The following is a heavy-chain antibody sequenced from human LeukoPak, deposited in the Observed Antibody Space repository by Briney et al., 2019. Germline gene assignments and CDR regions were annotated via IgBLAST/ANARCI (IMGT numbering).Heavy chain of an antibody. J-gene: IGHJ4*02. D-gene: IGHD5-24*01. CDR2: ISYGGRT. CDR1: GGSISSSNNY. CDR3: ARARYNYQCDY. Sequence: SETLSLTCSVSGGSISSSNNYWGWIRQSPGRGLEWIGSISYGGRTYYNPSLKSRVTISVDTSKNQFSLRLSSVTAADTAVYYCARARYNYQCDYWGQGTLVTVSS. V-gene: IGHV4-39*07.